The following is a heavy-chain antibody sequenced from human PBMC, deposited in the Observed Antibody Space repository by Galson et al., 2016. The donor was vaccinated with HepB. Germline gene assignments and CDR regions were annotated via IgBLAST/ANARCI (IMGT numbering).Heavy chain of an antibody. D-gene: IGHD3-16*02. CDR3: ARGSTVFTFGGSIDSFDY. Sequence: SLRLSCAASGFTFSNSGVNWVRQAPGKGLQWVSYISSALGPIYYADSVMGRFSISRDNAKNSVYLQMNSLRDEDTAVYYCARGSTVFTFGGSIDSFDYWGQGTLVIVSS. J-gene: IGHJ4*02. CDR2: ISSALGPI. V-gene: IGHV3-48*02. CDR1: GFTFSNSG.